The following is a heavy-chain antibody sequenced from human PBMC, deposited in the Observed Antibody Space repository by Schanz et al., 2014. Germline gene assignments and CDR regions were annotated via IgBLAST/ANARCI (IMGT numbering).Heavy chain of an antibody. D-gene: IGHD5-18*01. CDR1: RSTFSSYT. J-gene: IGHJ3*02. CDR3: TRGGYSYALSAFDI. V-gene: IGHV1-69*02. Sequence: QVQLVQSGAEVKKPGSSVKVSCKASRSTFSSYTISWVRQARGQGLEWVGRFIPILDITNYAQKFQGRVTITADKSTSTAYMELRSLRSDDTALYYCTRGGYSYALSAFDIWGQGTMVTVSS. CDR2: FIPILDIT.